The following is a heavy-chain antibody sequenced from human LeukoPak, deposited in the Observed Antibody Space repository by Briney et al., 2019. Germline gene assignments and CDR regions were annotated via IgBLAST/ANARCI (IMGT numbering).Heavy chain of an antibody. Sequence: GGSLRLSCAVSGITVSNYGMSWVRQAPGKGPEWVAGISGSGGSAHYADAVKGRFTISRDNPQNTLYLQMNSLRVEDTAVYFCAKRGVVIRVILVGFHKEAYYFDSWGQGALVTVSS. J-gene: IGHJ4*02. CDR3: AKRGVVIRVILVGFHKEAYYFDS. D-gene: IGHD3-22*01. V-gene: IGHV3-23*01. CDR1: GITVSNYG. CDR2: ISGSGGSA.